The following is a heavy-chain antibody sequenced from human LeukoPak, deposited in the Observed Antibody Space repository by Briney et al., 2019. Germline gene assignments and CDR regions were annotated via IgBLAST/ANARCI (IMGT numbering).Heavy chain of an antibody. Sequence: GESLKISCKGSGYSFTSYWIGWVRQMPGKGLEWMGIIYPGDSDTRYSPSFQGQVTISADKSISTAYPQWSSLKASDTAMYYCASTSGSYYHWFDPWGQGTLVTVSS. J-gene: IGHJ5*02. D-gene: IGHD1-26*01. V-gene: IGHV5-51*01. CDR1: GYSFTSYW. CDR2: IYPGDSDT. CDR3: ASTSGSYYHWFDP.